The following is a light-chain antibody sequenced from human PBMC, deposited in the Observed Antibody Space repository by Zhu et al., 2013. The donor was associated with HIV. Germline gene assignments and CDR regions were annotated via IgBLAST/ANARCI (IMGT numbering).Light chain of an antibody. J-gene: IGLJ2*01. Sequence: QSALTQPASVSGSRGQSITISCTGTSSDVGGYNYVSWYQQHPGKAPKVMIYDVSDRPSGVSYRFSGSKSGNTASLTISGLQAEDEAVYYCSSYTTSATLVFGGGAKVTVL. CDR3: SSYTTSATLV. CDR1: SSDVGGYNY. CDR2: DVS. V-gene: IGLV2-14*01.